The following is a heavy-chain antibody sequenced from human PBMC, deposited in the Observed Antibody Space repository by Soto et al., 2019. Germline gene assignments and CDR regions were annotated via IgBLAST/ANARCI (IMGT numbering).Heavy chain of an antibody. J-gene: IGHJ5*02. Sequence: PSETLSLTCAVYGGSFSGYYWSWIRQPPGKGLEWIGEINHSGSTNYNPSLKSRVTISVDTSKNQFSLKLSSVTAADTAVYYCARGREHIVVVTAIWGNWFDPWGQGTLVTVSS. V-gene: IGHV4-34*01. CDR2: INHSGST. CDR3: ARGREHIVVVTAIWGNWFDP. CDR1: GGSFSGYY. D-gene: IGHD2-21*02.